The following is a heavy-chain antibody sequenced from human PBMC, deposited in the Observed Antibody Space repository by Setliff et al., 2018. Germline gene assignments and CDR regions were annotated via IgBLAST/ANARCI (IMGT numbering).Heavy chain of an antibody. D-gene: IGHD3-9*01. CDR1: GGSFDSGTHY. Sequence: SETLSLTCTVPGGSFDSGTHYWSWIRQPAGKVPEWIGLIQGTGNTNYNPSLQSRATISIDTSKNQISLKITSVTAADTALYSCAGTPARGTTWLSPFDYWGQGIQVTISA. CDR2: IQGTGNT. V-gene: IGHV4-61*02. J-gene: IGHJ4*02. CDR3: AGTPARGTTWLSPFDY.